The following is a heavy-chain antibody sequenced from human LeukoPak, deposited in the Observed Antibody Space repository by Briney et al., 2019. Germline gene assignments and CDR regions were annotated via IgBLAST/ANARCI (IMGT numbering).Heavy chain of an antibody. V-gene: IGHV3-21*01. Sequence: GGSLRLSCVASGFTFSIYTMSWVRQAPEKGLEWVSSITSSSSSMYSADSVKGRLTISRDNAKNSLYLQMNSLRAEDTAVYYCARDLAWGGYWGQGTLVTVSS. D-gene: IGHD7-27*01. J-gene: IGHJ4*02. CDR2: ITSSSSSM. CDR3: ARDLAWGGY. CDR1: GFTFSIYT.